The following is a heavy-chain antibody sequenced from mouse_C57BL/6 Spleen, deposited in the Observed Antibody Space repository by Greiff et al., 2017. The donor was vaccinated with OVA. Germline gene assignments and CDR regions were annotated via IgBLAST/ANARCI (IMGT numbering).Heavy chain of an antibody. CDR2: ISDGGSYT. D-gene: IGHD1-1*01. V-gene: IGHV5-4*03. Sequence: EVMLVESGGGLVKPGGSLKLSCAASGFTFSSYAMSWVRQTPEKRLEWVATISDGGSYTYYPDNVKGRFTISRDNAKNNLYLQMSHLKSEDTAMYYCARLTTVVERDYYAMDYWGQGTSVTVSS. J-gene: IGHJ4*01. CDR1: GFTFSSYA. CDR3: ARLTTVVERDYYAMDY.